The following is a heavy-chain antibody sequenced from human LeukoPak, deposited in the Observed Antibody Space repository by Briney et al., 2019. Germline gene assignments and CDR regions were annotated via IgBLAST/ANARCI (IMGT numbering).Heavy chain of an antibody. J-gene: IGHJ4*02. CDR3: ATGGVHYYDSSADY. V-gene: IGHV3-7*01. CDR2: IKQDGSNV. D-gene: IGHD3-22*01. CDR1: GSTFSAYW. Sequence: PGGSLRLSCAASGSTFSAYWMTWVRQAPGKGLEWVANIKQDGSNVEYLDSVKGRFTISRDNAKNSPYLQMNSLRGEDTAVYYCATGGVHYYDSSADYWGQGTLVTVSS.